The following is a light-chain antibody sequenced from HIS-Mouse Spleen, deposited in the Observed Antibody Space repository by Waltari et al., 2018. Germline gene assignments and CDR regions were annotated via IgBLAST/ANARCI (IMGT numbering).Light chain of an antibody. V-gene: IGKV3-11*01. CDR1: QSVSSY. Sequence: ETVLTQSPATMPLSPGERATLSCRASQSVSSYLAWYQQKPGQAPRLLIYDASNRATGIPARFSGSASGTDFTLTISSLEPEDFAVYYCQQRSNWPPTFGQGTKVEIK. CDR2: DAS. CDR3: QQRSNWPPT. J-gene: IGKJ1*01.